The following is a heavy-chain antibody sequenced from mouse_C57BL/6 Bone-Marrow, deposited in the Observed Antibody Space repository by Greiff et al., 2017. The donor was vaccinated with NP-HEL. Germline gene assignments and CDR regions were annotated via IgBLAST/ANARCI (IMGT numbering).Heavy chain of an antibody. D-gene: IGHD1-1*01. V-gene: IGHV1-66*01. CDR2: IYPGSGNT. CDR1: GYSFTRYY. CDR3: ARRVYDYDAMDY. J-gene: IGHJ4*01. Sequence: QVQLQQSGPELVKPGASVKISCKASGYSFTRYYIHWVKQRPGQGLEWIGWIYPGSGNTKYNEKFKAKATLTADTSSSTAYMQLSSLTSEDSAVYYCARRVYDYDAMDYWGQGTSVTVSS.